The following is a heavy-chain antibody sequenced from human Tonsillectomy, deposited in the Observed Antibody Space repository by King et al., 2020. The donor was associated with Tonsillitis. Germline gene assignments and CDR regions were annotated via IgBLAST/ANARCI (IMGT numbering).Heavy chain of an antibody. CDR2: IDWDDDK. D-gene: IGHD6-19*01. CDR3: ARYNPGIVVAGTFYYYGIYV. V-gene: IGHV2-70*11. Sequence: TLKESGPALVKPTETLTLTCTFSGFSLSTSGMCVSWIRQSPGKALEWLARIDWDDDKYYSTSLKTRLTISKDTSKNQVVLTMTNIDPEDTATYYCARYNPGIVVAGTFYYYGIYVWGQGTTVTVSS. J-gene: IGHJ6*02. CDR1: GFSLSTSGMC.